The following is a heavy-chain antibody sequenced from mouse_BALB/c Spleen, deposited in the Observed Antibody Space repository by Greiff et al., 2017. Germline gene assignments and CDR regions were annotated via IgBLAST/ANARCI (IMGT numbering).Heavy chain of an antibody. V-gene: IGHV1-80*01. J-gene: IGHJ3*01. D-gene: IGHD2-4*01. CDR3: ARSTMIRGFAY. CDR1: GYAFSSYW. CDR2: IYPGDGDT. Sequence: VQLQQSGAELVRPGSSVKISCKASGYAFSSYWMNWVKQRPGQGLEWIGQIYPGDGDTNYNGKFKGKATLTADKSSSTAYMQLSSLTSEDSAVYFCARSTMIRGFAYWGQGTLVTVSA.